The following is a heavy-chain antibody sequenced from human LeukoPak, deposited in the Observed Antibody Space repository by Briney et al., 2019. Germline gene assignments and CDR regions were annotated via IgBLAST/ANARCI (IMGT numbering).Heavy chain of an antibody. J-gene: IGHJ4*02. CDR1: GGSISSGGYY. CDR3: ARSFIAARIDY. D-gene: IGHD6-6*01. CDR2: IYTSGST. Sequence: SETLSLTCTVSGGSISSGGYYWSWIRQHPGKGLEWIGRIYTSGSTNYNPSLKSRVTISVDTSKNQFSLKLSSVTAADTAVYYCARSFIAARIDYWGQGTLVTVSS. V-gene: IGHV4-61*02.